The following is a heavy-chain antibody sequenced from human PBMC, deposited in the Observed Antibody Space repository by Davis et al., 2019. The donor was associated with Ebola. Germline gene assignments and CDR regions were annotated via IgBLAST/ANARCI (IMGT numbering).Heavy chain of an antibody. D-gene: IGHD2-2*01. J-gene: IGHJ6*04. CDR2: IWYDGSNK. CDR3: AKDWGVPAGDV. CDR1: GFTFSSYG. V-gene: IGHV3-30*02. Sequence: GESLKISCAASGFTFSSYGMHWVRQAPGKGLEWVAVIWYDGSNKYYADSVKGRFTISRDNSKNTLYLQMNSLRAEDTAVYYCAKDWGVPAGDVWGKGTTVTVSS.